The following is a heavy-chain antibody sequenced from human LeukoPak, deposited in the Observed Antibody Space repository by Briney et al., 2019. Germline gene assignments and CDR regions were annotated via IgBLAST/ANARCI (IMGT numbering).Heavy chain of an antibody. CDR3: ARSAVMVGGVIKPRLYYFDY. D-gene: IGHD3-10*01. V-gene: IGHV1-69*05. J-gene: IGHJ4*02. CDR1: GGTFSSYA. Sequence: ASVKVSCKASGGTFSSYAISWVRQAPGQGLEWMGGIIPIFGTANYAQKFQGRVTITRDTSASTAYMELSSLRSEDMAVYYCARSAVMVGGVIKPRLYYFDYWGRGTLVTVSS. CDR2: IIPIFGTA.